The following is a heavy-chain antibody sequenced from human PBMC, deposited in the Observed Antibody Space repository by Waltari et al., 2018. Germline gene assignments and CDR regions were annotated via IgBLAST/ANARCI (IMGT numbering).Heavy chain of an antibody. Sequence: QLQLQESGPGLVKPSETLSLTCTVSGGSISTSSYYWGWIRQPPGKGLEWIGSIYYSGSTYYNPSLKSRVTISVDTSKNQFSLKLSSVTAADTAVYYCASTAWYYFDYWGQGTLVTVSS. CDR3: ASTAWYYFDY. CDR2: IYYSGST. CDR1: GGSISTSSYY. V-gene: IGHV4-39*01. J-gene: IGHJ4*02. D-gene: IGHD2-21*02.